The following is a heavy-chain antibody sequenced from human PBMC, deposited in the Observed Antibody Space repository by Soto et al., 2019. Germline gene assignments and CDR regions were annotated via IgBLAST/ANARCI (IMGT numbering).Heavy chain of an antibody. CDR3: ARDKYSGSYFRYYYYGMDV. CDR1: GGTLSSYA. D-gene: IGHD1-26*01. Sequence: ASVKVSCKASGGTLSSYAVIWVRQAPGQGLEWMGGIIPIFGTANYAQKFQGRVTITADESTSTAYMELSSLRSEDTAVYYCARDKYSGSYFRYYYYGMDVWGQGTKVTVSS. J-gene: IGHJ6*02. V-gene: IGHV1-69*13. CDR2: IIPIFGTA.